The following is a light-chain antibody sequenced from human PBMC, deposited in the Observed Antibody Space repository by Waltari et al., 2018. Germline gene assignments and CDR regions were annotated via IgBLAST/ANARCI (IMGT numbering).Light chain of an antibody. V-gene: IGKV4-1*01. CDR2: ATS. CDR1: QSVFYSARNKNY. CDR3: HQYYTYPLT. Sequence: DIVMTQSPDSLAVSLGERATINCKSSQSVFYSARNKNYLSWYQQKPGQPPKLPIYATSTRESGVPDRFSGSGSGTDFTLTISSLQAEDVAVYFCHQYYTYPLTFGGGTKVEIK. J-gene: IGKJ4*01.